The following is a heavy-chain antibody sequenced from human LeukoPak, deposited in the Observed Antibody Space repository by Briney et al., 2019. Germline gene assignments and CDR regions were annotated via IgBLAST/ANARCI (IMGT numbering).Heavy chain of an antibody. CDR3: ASGSGWFAYFDY. J-gene: IGHJ4*02. CDR2: IYYSGST. Sequence: SETLSLTCTVSGGSISSYYWSWIRQPPGKGLEWIGYIYYSGSTNYNPSPKSRVTTSVDTSKNQFSLKLSSVTAADTAVYYCASGSGWFAYFDYWGQGTLVTVSS. V-gene: IGHV4-59*01. D-gene: IGHD6-19*01. CDR1: GGSISSYY.